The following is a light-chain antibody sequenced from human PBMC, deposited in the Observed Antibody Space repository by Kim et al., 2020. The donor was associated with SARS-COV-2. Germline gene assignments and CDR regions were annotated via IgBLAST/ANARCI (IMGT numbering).Light chain of an antibody. J-gene: IGKJ2*03. Sequence: DIVMTQSPLSLPVTPGEPASISCRSSQSLLHSNGYNYLDWYLQKPGQSPQLLIYLGSNRASGVPDRFSGSGSGTDFTLKISRVEAEDVGVYYCMQALQTPPSFGLGTKLEI. CDR1: QSLLHSNGYNY. V-gene: IGKV2-28*01. CDR2: LGS. CDR3: MQALQTPPS.